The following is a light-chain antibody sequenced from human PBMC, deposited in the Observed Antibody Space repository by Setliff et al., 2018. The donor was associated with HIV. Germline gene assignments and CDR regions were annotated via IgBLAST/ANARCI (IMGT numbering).Light chain of an antibody. CDR3: CSYTSTSARV. CDR2: EVS. J-gene: IGLJ1*01. CDR1: SSDVGGYDY. V-gene: IGLV2-14*01. Sequence: SALTQPASVSGSPGQSITISCTGTSSDVGGYDYVSWYQLHPGKTPKLMIFEVSNRPSGVSYRFSGSKSGNTASLTISGLRPEDEGDYFCCSYTSTSARVFGTGTKVTVL.